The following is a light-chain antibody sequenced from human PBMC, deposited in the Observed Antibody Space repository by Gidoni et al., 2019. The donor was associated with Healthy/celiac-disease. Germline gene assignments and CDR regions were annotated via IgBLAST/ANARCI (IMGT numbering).Light chain of an antibody. Sequence: HSALTPPASVSGSPGQSIPISCPGTSSDVGGYNYVSCAQQHPGKAPKLMIYDVSNRPSGVSNRFSGSKSGNTASLTISGLQAEDEADYYCSSYTSSSTSYVVFGGGTKLTVL. V-gene: IGLV2-14*01. J-gene: IGLJ2*01. CDR3: SSYTSSSTSYVV. CDR2: DVS. CDR1: SSDVGGYNY.